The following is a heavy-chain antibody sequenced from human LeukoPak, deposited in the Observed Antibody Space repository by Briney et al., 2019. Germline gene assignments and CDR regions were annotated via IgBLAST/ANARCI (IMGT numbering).Heavy chain of an antibody. V-gene: IGHV3-48*04. Sequence: GGSLRLSCAASGFTFSTYSINWVRQAPGKELEWVSYISSSSGTIYYADSVKGRFTISRDNAKNSLYLQMNSLRAEDTAVYYCARTRGYSYGLIDYWGQGTLVTVSS. CDR2: ISSSSGTI. CDR3: ARTRGYSYGLIDY. D-gene: IGHD5-18*01. J-gene: IGHJ4*02. CDR1: GFTFSTYS.